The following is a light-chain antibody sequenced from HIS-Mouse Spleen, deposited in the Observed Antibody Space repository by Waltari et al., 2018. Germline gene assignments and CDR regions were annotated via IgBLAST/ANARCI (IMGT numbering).Light chain of an antibody. CDR2: EGR. CDR3: CSYAGSSTWV. V-gene: IGLV2-23*01. Sequence: QSALTQPASVSVSPGQSITISCTGTSSAVGSYNLVSWDQQHPGKAPKLMIYEGRKRPSGVSNRFSGSKSGNTASLTISGLQAEDEADYYCCSYAGSSTWVFGGGTKLTVL. J-gene: IGLJ3*02. CDR1: SSAVGSYNL.